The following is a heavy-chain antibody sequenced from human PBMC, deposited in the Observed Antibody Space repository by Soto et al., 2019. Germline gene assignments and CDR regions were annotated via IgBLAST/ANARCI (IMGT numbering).Heavy chain of an antibody. CDR2: ISGSGGIT. V-gene: IGHV3-23*01. CDR3: AKGPYSSSWDWFYP. J-gene: IGHJ5*02. Sequence: VGSLRLSFAASGFTLSSYALSWVRQAPGKGLEWVSAISGSGGITYYADAVKGRFTISRDNSKNTLYLQMNSLRADDTAVYYCAKGPYSSSWDWFYPWGQGTLVTVSS. D-gene: IGHD6-13*01. CDR1: GFTLSSYA.